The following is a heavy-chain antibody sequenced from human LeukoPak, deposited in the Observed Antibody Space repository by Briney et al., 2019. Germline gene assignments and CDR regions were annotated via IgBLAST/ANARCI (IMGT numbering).Heavy chain of an antibody. V-gene: IGHV4-34*01. CDR2: INHSGST. J-gene: IGHJ5*02. CDR1: GGSFSGYY. Sequence: SETLSLTCGVYGGSFSGYYWSWIRQSPGKGLEWIGEINHSGSTNYNPSLKSRVTISVDTSKNQFSLKMSSVTAADTAMYYCARGRNPYHSGYDHPWFDPWGQGTLVTVSS. CDR3: ARGRNPYHSGYDHPWFDP. D-gene: IGHD5-12*01.